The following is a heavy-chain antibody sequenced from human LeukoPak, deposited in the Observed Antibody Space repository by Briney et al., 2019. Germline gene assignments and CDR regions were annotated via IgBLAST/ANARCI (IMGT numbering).Heavy chain of an antibody. CDR2: IYPDDPRT. D-gene: IGHD1-1*01. V-gene: IGHV5-51*01. J-gene: IGHJ4*02. CDR3: VRETAYNLDY. Sequence: GESLKISCKGSGYSFTSYWINWVRQMPGKGLEWMGTIYPDDPRTRYSPSFQGHATLSADTSINTAYLQWNTLKASDTAIYYCVRETAYNLDYGGQGTLVTVSS. CDR1: GYSFTSYW.